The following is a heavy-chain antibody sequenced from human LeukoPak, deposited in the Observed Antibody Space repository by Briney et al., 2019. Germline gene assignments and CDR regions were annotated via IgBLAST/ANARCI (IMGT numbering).Heavy chain of an antibody. CDR3: ATDGAGFDT. Sequence: GGALRLSCAASGFTFNDYYMSWIRQAPGKGLEWLSYINIGGTNTHYADSVKGRFTISRDNAKKSLYLEMNNLRAEDTAVYYCATDGAGFDTWGQGVLVTVSS. J-gene: IGHJ5*02. V-gene: IGHV3-11*01. CDR2: INIGGTNT. CDR1: GFTFNDYY.